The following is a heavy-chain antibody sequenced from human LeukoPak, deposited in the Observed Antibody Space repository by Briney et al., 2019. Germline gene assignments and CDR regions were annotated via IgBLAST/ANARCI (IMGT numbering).Heavy chain of an antibody. CDR3: ARGPMVWFGELLEYNWFDP. CDR1: GYTFTSYD. J-gene: IGHJ5*02. Sequence: VASVKVSCKASGYTFTSYDINWVRQATGQGLEWMGWINPNSGGTNYAQKFQGWVTMTRDTSISTAYMELSRLRSDDTAVYYCARGPMVWFGELLEYNWFDPWGQGTLVTVSS. CDR2: INPNSGGT. D-gene: IGHD3-10*01. V-gene: IGHV1-2*04.